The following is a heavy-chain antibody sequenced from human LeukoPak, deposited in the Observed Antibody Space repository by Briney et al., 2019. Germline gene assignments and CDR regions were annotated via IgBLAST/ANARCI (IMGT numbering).Heavy chain of an antibody. CDR1: GGSFSGYY. CDR3: AKIGGYDTLTGYYPDY. Sequence: SETLSLTCAVYGGSFSGYYWSWIRQPPGKGLEWIGEVNHTGSTNYNPSLKRRVTISVDTSKNQFSLSSVTAADTAVYYSAKIGGYDTLTGYYPDYWGQGTLVTVSS. D-gene: IGHD3-9*01. CDR2: VNHTGST. V-gene: IGHV4-34*01. J-gene: IGHJ4*02.